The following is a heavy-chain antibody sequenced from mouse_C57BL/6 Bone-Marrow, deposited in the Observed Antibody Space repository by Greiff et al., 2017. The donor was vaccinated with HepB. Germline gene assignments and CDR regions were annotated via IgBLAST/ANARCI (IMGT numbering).Heavy chain of an antibody. Sequence: EVKLVESGGDLVKPGGSLKLSCAASGFTFSSYGMSWVRQTPDKRLEWVATISSGGSYTYYPDSVKGRFTISRDNAKNTLYLQMSSLKSEDTAMYYCAREWYYYGLPYYFDYWGQGTPLTVSS. V-gene: IGHV5-6*01. CDR2: ISSGGSYT. CDR3: AREWYYYGLPYYFDY. J-gene: IGHJ2*01. D-gene: IGHD1-1*01. CDR1: GFTFSSYG.